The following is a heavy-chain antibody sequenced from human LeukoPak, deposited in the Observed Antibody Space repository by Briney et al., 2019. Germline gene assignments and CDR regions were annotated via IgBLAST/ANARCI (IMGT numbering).Heavy chain of an antibody. Sequence: PGGSLRLSCAASGFTFSSYAMSWVRQAPGKGLEWVSDITSSGDSTYYADSVKGRFTISRDNPKNTLYLQMNSLRAEDTAIYYCVKEYFGFALDYWGQGTVVTVSS. CDR2: ITSSGDST. CDR3: VKEYFGFALDY. J-gene: IGHJ4*02. V-gene: IGHV3-23*01. D-gene: IGHD3-9*01. CDR1: GFTFSSYA.